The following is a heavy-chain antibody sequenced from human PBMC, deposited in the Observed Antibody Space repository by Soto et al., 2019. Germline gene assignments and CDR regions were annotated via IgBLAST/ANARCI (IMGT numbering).Heavy chain of an antibody. J-gene: IGHJ4*02. CDR2: ISGSGANT. Sequence: GGSLRLSWAAAGRPFINHALSWISQTTGKGLEWVSGISGSGANTHYADSVKGRFTISRDNSKNTLSLQMNSLSPDDTAVYFCAKGHGGGTSTITSYFDYWGRGTLVTVSS. D-gene: IGHD5-12*01. CDR3: AKGHGGGTSTITSYFDY. V-gene: IGHV3-23*01. CDR1: GRPFINHA.